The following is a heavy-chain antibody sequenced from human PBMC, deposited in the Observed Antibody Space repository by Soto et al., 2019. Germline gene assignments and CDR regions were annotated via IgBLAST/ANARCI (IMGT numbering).Heavy chain of an antibody. Sequence: QEQLVQSGADIKKPGASVKVSCKASGHTFSGYYVHWVRQAPGQGLEWMGWVNPNSGGTHYAQKFQGRVARTRDTSHSAVYLDPLSLRPADMDVYFCASDFVGDDLTVTAGESGRLWGQGTLVTVSS. D-gene: IGHD3-16*01. CDR2: VNPNSGGT. CDR3: ASDFVGDDLTVTAGESGRL. J-gene: IGHJ4*02. V-gene: IGHV1-2*02. CDR1: GHTFSGYY.